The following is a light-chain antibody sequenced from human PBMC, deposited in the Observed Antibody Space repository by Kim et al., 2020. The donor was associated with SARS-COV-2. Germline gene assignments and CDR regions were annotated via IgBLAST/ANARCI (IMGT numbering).Light chain of an antibody. J-gene: IGLJ3*02. CDR2: AVS. CDR1: SSDIGDYKY. CDR3: SSYTRSGTLYVV. V-gene: IGLV2-14*04. Sequence: SITISCAGSSSDIGDYKYVSWYQQHPGKAPQLIISAVSDRPSGISNRFSGSKSGNTASLTISRLQAEDEADYYCSSYTRSGTLYVVFGGGTQLTVL.